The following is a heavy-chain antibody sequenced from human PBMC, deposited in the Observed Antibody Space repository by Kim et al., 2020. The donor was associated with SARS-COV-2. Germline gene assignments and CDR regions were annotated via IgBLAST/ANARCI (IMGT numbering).Heavy chain of an antibody. J-gene: IGHJ6*02. V-gene: IGHV3-66*01. CDR1: GFTVSNNY. CDR3: ARDCLLDTAFPSYYYYGMDV. Sequence: WGSLRLSCAASGFTVSNNYMSWVRQAPGKGLEWVSVIYSGGSTNYSDSVKGRFTISRDNSKNTLSLQMNSLRAEDTAVYYCARDCLLDTAFPSYYYYGMDVWGQGTTVTVSS. CDR2: IYSGGST. D-gene: IGHD5-18*01.